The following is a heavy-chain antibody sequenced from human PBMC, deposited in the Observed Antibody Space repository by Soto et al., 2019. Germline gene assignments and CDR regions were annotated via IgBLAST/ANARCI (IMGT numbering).Heavy chain of an antibody. CDR2: IIPIFGTA. D-gene: IGHD2-21*02. V-gene: IGHV1-69*01. J-gene: IGHJ4*02. CDR3: ARSGYCGGDCSLSEY. CDR1: GGTFSSYA. Sequence: QVQLVQSGAEVKKPGSSVKVSCKASGGTFSSYAISWVRQSPGQGLEWMGGIIPIFGTANYAQKFQGRVTITADESTSTAYMELSSLRSEDTAVYYCARSGYCGGDCSLSEYWGQGTLVTVSS.